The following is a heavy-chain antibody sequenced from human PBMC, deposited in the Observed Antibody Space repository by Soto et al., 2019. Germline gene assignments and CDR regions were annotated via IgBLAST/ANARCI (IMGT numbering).Heavy chain of an antibody. D-gene: IGHD5-18*01. J-gene: IGHJ5*02. CDR1: GFTFSDAW. Sequence: PVGSLRLSCAASGFTFSDAWMSWVRQAPGKGLDWVGHIKSKSDGGTTEYAAPVRGRFTISRDDSKNTLYLQMNSLKTEDTAVYCCTTDLWRIAMVVGSTGYFNPWGQGTPVNVSS. CDR2: IKSKSDGGTT. CDR3: TTDLWRIAMVVGSTGYFNP. V-gene: IGHV3-15*01.